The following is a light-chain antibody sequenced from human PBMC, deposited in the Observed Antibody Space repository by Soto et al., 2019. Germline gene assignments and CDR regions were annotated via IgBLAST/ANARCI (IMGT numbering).Light chain of an antibody. Sequence: EVVLTQSPATLSLSPGERATLSCRASQSIGLAIAWYQHKPGQAPSLLIFDASQRAAGIAARFRGSGSGTDFTLSTSSLEPEDVAGYYCQQRNDSPPWTFGQGTKVDSK. CDR2: DAS. CDR1: QSIGLA. J-gene: IGKJ1*01. V-gene: IGKV3-11*01. CDR3: QQRNDSPPWT.